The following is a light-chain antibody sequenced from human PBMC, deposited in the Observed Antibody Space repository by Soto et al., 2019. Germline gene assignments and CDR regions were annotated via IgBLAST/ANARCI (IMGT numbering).Light chain of an antibody. CDR3: LLYYTGAQMV. V-gene: IGLV7-43*01. J-gene: IGLJ3*02. Sequence: QTVVTQEPSLTVSPGGTVTLTCASSTGAVTSGSYAHWFQLRPGQAPRALIYSTNNKHSWTPARFSGSLLGGKAALTLSGAQPEAEAEYYYLLYYTGAQMVFGGGTKVTVL. CDR2: STN. CDR1: TGAVTSGSY.